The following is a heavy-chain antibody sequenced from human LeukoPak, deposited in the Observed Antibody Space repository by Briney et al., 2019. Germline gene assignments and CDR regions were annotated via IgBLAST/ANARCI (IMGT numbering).Heavy chain of an antibody. J-gene: IGHJ6*02. V-gene: IGHV3-21*01. Sequence: NPGGSLRLSCAASGFTFSSYSMNWVRLAPGKGLEWVSSISSSSSYIYYADSVKGRFTISRDNAKNSLYLQMNSLRAEDTAVYYCARELADIVVVPAAISYYYGMDVWGQGTTVTVSS. CDR2: ISSSSSYI. CDR1: GFTFSSYS. CDR3: ARELADIVVVPAAISYYYGMDV. D-gene: IGHD2-2*02.